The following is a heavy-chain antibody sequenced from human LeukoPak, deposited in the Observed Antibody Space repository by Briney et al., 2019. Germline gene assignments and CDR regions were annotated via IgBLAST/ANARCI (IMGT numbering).Heavy chain of an antibody. D-gene: IGHD5-18*01. CDR3: ARSADGYTCGHFDF. CDR1: GYTFTAYY. V-gene: IGHV1-2*02. J-gene: IGHJ4*02. CDR2: INPNTGDT. Sequence: GASVKVSCKASGYTFTAYYMHWERQAPGQGLEWMGWINPNTGDTNYAQNFQGRVTMNRDTSISTAYMELSSLRSDDTAVYYCARSADGYTCGHFDFWGQGTLVTVS.